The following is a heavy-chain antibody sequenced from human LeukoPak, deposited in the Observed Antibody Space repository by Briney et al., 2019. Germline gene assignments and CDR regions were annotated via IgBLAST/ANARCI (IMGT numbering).Heavy chain of an antibody. CDR2: IYYSGST. CDR3: ARGGTGELLGPPLHIPNDY. CDR1: GGFISSSDYY. V-gene: IGHV4-30-4*08. J-gene: IGHJ4*02. D-gene: IGHD3-16*01. Sequence: SETLSLTCTVSGGFISSSDYYWGWIRQPPGKGLVWIGYIYYSGSTYYNPSLKSRVTISVDTSKNQFSLKLSSVTAADTAVYYCARGGTGELLGPPLHIPNDYWGQGTLVTVSS.